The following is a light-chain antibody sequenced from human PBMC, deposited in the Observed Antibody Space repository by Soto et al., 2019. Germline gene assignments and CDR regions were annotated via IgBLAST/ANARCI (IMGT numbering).Light chain of an antibody. V-gene: IGLV2-14*03. CDR1: SSDVGGYGH. CDR2: EVF. CDR3: CSYTTTSTFV. J-gene: IGLJ2*01. Sequence: QSALPQPASVSGSPGQSITISCTGTSSDVGGYGHVSWYQQHPGKVPKLMIYEVFRRPSGISDRFSGSKSGNTASLTISGLHSEDEADYYCCSYTTTSTFVFGGGTKLTVL.